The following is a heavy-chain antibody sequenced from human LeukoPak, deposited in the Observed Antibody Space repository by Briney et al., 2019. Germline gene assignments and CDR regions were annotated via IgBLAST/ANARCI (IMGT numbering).Heavy chain of an antibody. CDR1: GFTFSSYW. Sequence: GGSLRLSCAASGFTFSSYWMTWVRQAPGKGLEWVANINQDGSEKYYVDSMKGRFTISRDNAKNSLYLQMNSLRAEDTAVYYCARGVDSGYDYLGSHNWFDPWGQGTLVTVSS. J-gene: IGHJ5*02. V-gene: IGHV3-7*01. CDR2: INQDGSEK. CDR3: ARGVDSGYDYLGSHNWFDP. D-gene: IGHD5-12*01.